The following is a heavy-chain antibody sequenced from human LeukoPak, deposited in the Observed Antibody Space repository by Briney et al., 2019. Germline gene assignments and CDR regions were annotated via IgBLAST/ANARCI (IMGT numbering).Heavy chain of an antibody. Sequence: SETLSLTCTVCGYSISSGYYWGWIRQPPGKGLEWIGSIYHSGSTYYNPSLKSRVTISVDTSKNQFSLKLSSVTAADTAVYYCARDAHLYDFWSGYYLPGYYFDYWGQGTLVTVSS. V-gene: IGHV4-38-2*02. D-gene: IGHD3-3*01. CDR3: ARDAHLYDFWSGYYLPGYYFDY. CDR1: GYSISSGYY. J-gene: IGHJ4*02. CDR2: IYHSGST.